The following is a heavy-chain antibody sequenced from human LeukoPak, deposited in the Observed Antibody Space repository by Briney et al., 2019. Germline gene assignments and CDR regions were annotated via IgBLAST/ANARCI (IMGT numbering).Heavy chain of an antibody. D-gene: IGHD3-10*01. J-gene: IGHJ4*02. CDR2: TRNKANSYTT. Sequence: GGSLRLSCAASGFTFSDHYMDWVRQAPGKGLEWVGRTRNKANSYTTEYAASVKGRFTISRDDSKNSLYLQMNSLKTEDTAVYYCASPQRFGELFFYYWGQGTLVTVSP. V-gene: IGHV3-72*01. CDR3: ASPQRFGELFFYY. CDR1: GFTFSDHY.